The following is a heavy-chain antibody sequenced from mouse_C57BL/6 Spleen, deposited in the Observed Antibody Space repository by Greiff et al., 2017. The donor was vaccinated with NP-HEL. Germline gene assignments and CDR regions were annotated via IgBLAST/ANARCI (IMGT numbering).Heavy chain of an antibody. D-gene: IGHD4-1*01. Sequence: QVQLQQSGPELVKPGASVKLSCKASGYAFSSSWMNWVKQRPGKGLEWIGRIYPGDGDTNYNGKFKGKATLTADKSSNTAYMQLSSLTSEDSAVYFCARSSWETAYWGQGTPLTVSS. CDR1: GYAFSSSW. CDR3: ARSSWETAY. J-gene: IGHJ2*01. V-gene: IGHV1-82*01. CDR2: IYPGDGDT.